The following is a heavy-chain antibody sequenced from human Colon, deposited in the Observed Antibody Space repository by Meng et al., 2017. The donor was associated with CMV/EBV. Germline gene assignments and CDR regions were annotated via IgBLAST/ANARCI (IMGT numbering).Heavy chain of an antibody. V-gene: IGHV1-3*04. CDR3: ARDRPDRDCGGDCWLDY. D-gene: IGHD2-21*02. Sequence: YTLTNLTMHWERQAPGQRLEWMGWINTGNGNTKYSQKFQDRVTITRDTSASTAYMELSNLRSEDTAVYYCARDRPDRDCGGDCWLDYWGQGTLVTVSS. CDR1: YTLTNLT. CDR2: INTGNGNT. J-gene: IGHJ4*02.